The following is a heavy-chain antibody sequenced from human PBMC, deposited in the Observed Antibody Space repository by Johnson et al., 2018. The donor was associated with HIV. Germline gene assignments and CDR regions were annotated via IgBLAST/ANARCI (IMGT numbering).Heavy chain of an antibody. Sequence: VQLVESGGGLVQPGGSLRLSCVASGFTFSSYWMSWVRQAPGKGLEWVANIKQDGGEKYSVASVKGRFTISRDNAKNSLYLQMNSLRAEDTAVYYWAKTKSGSEDAFDIWGQGTMVTVSS. CDR3: AKTKSGSEDAFDI. D-gene: IGHD3-3*01. J-gene: IGHJ3*02. V-gene: IGHV3-7*05. CDR2: IKQDGGEK. CDR1: GFTFSSYW.